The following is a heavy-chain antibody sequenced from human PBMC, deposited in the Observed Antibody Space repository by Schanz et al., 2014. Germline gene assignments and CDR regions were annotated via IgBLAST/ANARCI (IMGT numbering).Heavy chain of an antibody. CDR2: INPDSGGT. V-gene: IGHV1-2*02. D-gene: IGHD2-2*01. J-gene: IGHJ5*02. CDR1: GYTFTDYH. CDR3: AGYCSSTTCLGWFDP. Sequence: QVQLVQSGGEVKTPGASVKVSCKASGYTFTDYHIHWVRQAPGQGLEWMGWINPDSGGTNYAQKFQGRVTMTRDMSINTAYMELSRLRSDDSAVYYCAGYCSSTTCLGWFDPWGQGTLVTVSS.